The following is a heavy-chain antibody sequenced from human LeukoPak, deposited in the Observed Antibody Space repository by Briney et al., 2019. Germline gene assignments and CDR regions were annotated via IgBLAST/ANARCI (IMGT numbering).Heavy chain of an antibody. V-gene: IGHV4-59*12. CDR3: ARRYDFWSGYPPPLDY. CDR2: IYYSGST. CDR1: GGSISSYY. D-gene: IGHD3-3*01. Sequence: SETLSLTCSVSGGSISSYYWSWIRQPPGKGLEWIGYIYYSGSTNYNPSLKSRVTISVDTSKKQFSLKLSSVTAADTAVYYCARRYDFWSGYPPPLDYWGQGTLVTVSS. J-gene: IGHJ4*02.